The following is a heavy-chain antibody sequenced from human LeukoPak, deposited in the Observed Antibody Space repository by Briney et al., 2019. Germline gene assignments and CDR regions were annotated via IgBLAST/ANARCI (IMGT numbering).Heavy chain of an antibody. J-gene: IGHJ4*02. Sequence: PGGSLRLSCLASGFSFSSSWMHWVRQTPGKELLWLSRISSDGTDIKYADSVQGRFTISRDNAKSTLYLQVNSLRVEDTAVYYCARDQTQLGPTTVDHWGQGTLVTVSS. D-gene: IGHD2-2*01. CDR1: GFSFSSSW. CDR2: ISSDGTDI. V-gene: IGHV3-74*01. CDR3: ARDQTQLGPTTVDH.